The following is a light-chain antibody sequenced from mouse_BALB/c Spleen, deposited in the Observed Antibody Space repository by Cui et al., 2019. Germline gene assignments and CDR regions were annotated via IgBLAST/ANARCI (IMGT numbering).Light chain of an antibody. CDR2: LTS. V-gene: IGKV4-68*01. CDR1: SSVSY. Sequence: QNVLTQSPALMSASPGEKVTMTCSASSSVSYMYWYQQKPRSSPKPWIYLTSNLASGVPARFSGSGSGTSYSLTISSMEAEDAATYYCQQWSSNPPTFGSGTKLEIK. CDR3: QQWSSNPPT. J-gene: IGKJ4*01.